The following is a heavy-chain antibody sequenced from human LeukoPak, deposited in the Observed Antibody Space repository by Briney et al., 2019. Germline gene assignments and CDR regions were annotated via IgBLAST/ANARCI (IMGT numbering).Heavy chain of an antibody. J-gene: IGHJ4*02. CDR1: GGSFSGYY. V-gene: IGHV4-34*01. Sequence: SETLSLTCAVYGGSFSGYYWSWIRQPPGKGLEWIGNIYYRGSTYYNPSLKSRVTLPVDTSKNQFSLKLSSVTAADTAVYYCARQLPVDTAVPFDYWGQGTLVTVSS. CDR3: ARQLPVDTAVPFDY. D-gene: IGHD5-18*01. CDR2: IYYRGST.